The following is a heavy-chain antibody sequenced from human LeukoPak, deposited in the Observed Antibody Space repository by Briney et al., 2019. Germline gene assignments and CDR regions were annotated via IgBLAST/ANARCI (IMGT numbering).Heavy chain of an antibody. CDR3: AKDHVEEWELLFYFDY. CDR2: ISGSGGST. D-gene: IGHD1-26*01. V-gene: IGHV3-23*01. J-gene: IGHJ4*02. CDR1: GFTFSSYA. Sequence: GGSLRLSCAASGFTFSSYAMSWVRQAPGKGLEWVSAISGSGGSTYYADSVKGWFTISRDNSKNTLYLQMNSLRAEDTAVYYCAKDHVEEWELLFYFDYWGQGTLVTVSS.